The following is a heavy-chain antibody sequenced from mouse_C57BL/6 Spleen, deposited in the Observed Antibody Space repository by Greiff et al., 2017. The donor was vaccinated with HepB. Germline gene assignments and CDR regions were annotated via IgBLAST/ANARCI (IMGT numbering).Heavy chain of an antibody. CDR3: AREGGTAQATSSYFDY. V-gene: IGHV1-81*01. D-gene: IGHD3-2*02. Sequence: VKLQQSGAELARPGASVKLSCKASGYTFTSYGISWVKQRTGQGLEWIGEIYPRSGNTYYNEKFKGKATLTADKSSSTAYMELRSLTSEDSAVYFCAREGGTAQATSSYFDYWGQGTTLTVSS. CDR1: GYTFTSYG. J-gene: IGHJ2*01. CDR2: IYPRSGNT.